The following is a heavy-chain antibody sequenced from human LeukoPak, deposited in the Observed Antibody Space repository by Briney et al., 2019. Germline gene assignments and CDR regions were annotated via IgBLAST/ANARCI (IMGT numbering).Heavy chain of an antibody. J-gene: IGHJ3*02. V-gene: IGHV4-59*01. CDR1: GGSISSYY. CDR2: IYYSGST. Sequence: SETLSLTCTVSGGSISSYYCSWIRQPPGKGLEWIGYIYYSGSTNYNPSLKSRVTISVDMSKNQFSLKLTSVTAADTAVYYCARDLIEGGFDIWGQGTMVTVSS. CDR3: ARDLIEGGFDI.